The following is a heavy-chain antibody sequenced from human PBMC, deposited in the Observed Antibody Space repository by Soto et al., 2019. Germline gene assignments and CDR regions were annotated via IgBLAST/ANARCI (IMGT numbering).Heavy chain of an antibody. CDR3: ASDYGSNWRL. CDR1: GFVSTNHN. D-gene: IGHD6-19*01. J-gene: IGHJ4*02. Sequence: QAHLVQSGAEVKMPGDSVQVSCKASGFVSTNHNFHWVRQAPGQSLEWMGRINAGNGNTQYSKNFQGRVTFTSDPSASTAFMELTNLRFEDRAMYYCASDYGSNWRLWGQGTLVSVSS. V-gene: IGHV1-3*01. CDR2: INAGNGNT.